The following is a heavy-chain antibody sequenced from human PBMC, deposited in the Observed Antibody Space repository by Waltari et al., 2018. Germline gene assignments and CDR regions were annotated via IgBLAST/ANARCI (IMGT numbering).Heavy chain of an antibody. Sequence: QEQLVQSGSEVKKPGASVRVSCQASGSTFPASHLHWFRPAPNERFEWMGWFNPKKGDSESAANFLGRVTMSRDTSINTVYLDLSGLRSDDTAIYFCARDPGPIMGAPDLWGQGTQVTVSS. D-gene: IGHD1-26*01. CDR3: ARDPGPIMGAPDL. CDR2: FNPKKGDS. CDR1: GSTFPASH. V-gene: IGHV1-2*02. J-gene: IGHJ5*02.